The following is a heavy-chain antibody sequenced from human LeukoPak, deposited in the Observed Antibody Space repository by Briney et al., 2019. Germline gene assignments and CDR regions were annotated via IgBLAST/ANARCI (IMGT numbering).Heavy chain of an antibody. V-gene: IGHV3-48*01. CDR2: ISFSSATI. CDR1: GFTFSSYS. CDR3: ARDTHYYGSGSPAFDL. D-gene: IGHD3-10*01. Sequence: GGSLRLSCEASGFTFSSYSMNWVRQAPGKGLEWVSYISFSSATIHYADSVKGRFTISRDDAKNSLYLQLNSLRAEDTALYYCARDTHYYGSGSPAFDLWGRGTMVTVSS. J-gene: IGHJ3*01.